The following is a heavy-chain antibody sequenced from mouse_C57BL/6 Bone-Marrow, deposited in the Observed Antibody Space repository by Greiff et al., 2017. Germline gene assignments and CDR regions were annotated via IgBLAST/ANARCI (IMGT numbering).Heavy chain of an antibody. CDR2: ISNLAYSI. Sequence: EVHLVESGGGLVQPGGSLKLSCAASGFTFSDYGMAWVRQAPRKGPEWVAFISNLAYSIYYADTVTGRFTISRENAKNTLYLEMSSLRSEDTDMYYCARQGFYYGSPYAMDYWGQGTSVTVSS. V-gene: IGHV5-15*01. D-gene: IGHD1-1*01. CDR1: GFTFSDYG. J-gene: IGHJ4*01. CDR3: ARQGFYYGSPYAMDY.